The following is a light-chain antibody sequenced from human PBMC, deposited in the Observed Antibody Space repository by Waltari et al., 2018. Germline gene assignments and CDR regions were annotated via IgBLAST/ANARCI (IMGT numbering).Light chain of an antibody. V-gene: IGLV2-23*02. Sequence: QSALTQPASVSGSPGQSITISCTGTNSDVGGYKYVSWYQQHPGKAPKLIIYDVTKRPSGVSNRFSGSKAGNTAALTVSGLQAEDEADYFCCSYAGSATFYVFGTGTKVTVL. CDR1: NSDVGGYKY. J-gene: IGLJ1*01. CDR3: CSYAGSATFYV. CDR2: DVT.